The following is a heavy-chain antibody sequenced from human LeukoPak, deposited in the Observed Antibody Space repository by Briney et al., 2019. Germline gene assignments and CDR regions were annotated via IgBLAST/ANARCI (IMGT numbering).Heavy chain of an antibody. Sequence: PSETLSLTCTVSGGSISSDYWSWIRQPSGKGLEWIGYIYYSGSTSGSTIYNPSLKSRVTISVDTSKNQFSLKLISVTAADTAVYYCAGNKNLFGDTNWFDPWGQGTLVTVSS. J-gene: IGHJ5*02. V-gene: IGHV4-59*01. CDR3: AGNKNLFGDTNWFDP. D-gene: IGHD2/OR15-2a*01. CDR1: GGSISSDY. CDR2: IYYSGSTSGST.